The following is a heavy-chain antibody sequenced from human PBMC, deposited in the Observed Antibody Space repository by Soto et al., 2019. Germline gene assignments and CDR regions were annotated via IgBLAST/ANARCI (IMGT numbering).Heavy chain of an antibody. Sequence: SETLSLTCAVSGGSISSSNWWSWVRQPPGKGLEWIGEIYHSGSTNYNPSLKSRVTISVDKSKNQFSLKLSSVTAADTAVYYCARDFRGEITQFFGDSTQYYYYGMDVWGQGTTVTVSS. CDR2: IYHSGST. CDR1: GGSISSSNW. CDR3: ARDFRGEITQFFGDSTQYYYYGMDV. J-gene: IGHJ6*02. D-gene: IGHD3-16*01. V-gene: IGHV4-4*02.